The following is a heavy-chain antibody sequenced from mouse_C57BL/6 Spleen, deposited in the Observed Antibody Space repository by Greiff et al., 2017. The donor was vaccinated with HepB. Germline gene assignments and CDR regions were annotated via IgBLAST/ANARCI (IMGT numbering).Heavy chain of an antibody. CDR3: ARGDDGYYPFAY. Sequence: QVQLQQSGAELVKPGASVKISCKASGYAFSSYWMNWVKQRPGKGLEWIGQIYPGDGDTNYNGKFKGKATLTADKSSSTAYMQLSSLTSEDSAVYFCARGDDGYYPFAYWGQGTLVTVSA. CDR2: IYPGDGDT. CDR1: GYAFSSYW. J-gene: IGHJ3*01. V-gene: IGHV1-80*01. D-gene: IGHD2-3*01.